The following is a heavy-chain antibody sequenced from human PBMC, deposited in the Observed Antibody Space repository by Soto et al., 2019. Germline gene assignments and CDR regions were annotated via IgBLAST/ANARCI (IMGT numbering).Heavy chain of an antibody. J-gene: IGHJ2*01. CDR2: ISDSGGST. CDR3: AKVRGNWYFDL. D-gene: IGHD3-16*01. CDR1: EFTFSNYA. V-gene: IGHV3-23*01. Sequence: EVQLLESGGGLVQPGGSLRLSCAASEFTFSNYAMSWVRQAPGKGLEWVSGISDSGGSTYYADSVQGRFTFSRDNSKNKLYLQMNSLRAEDTAVYYCAKVRGNWYFDLWGRGTLVAVSS.